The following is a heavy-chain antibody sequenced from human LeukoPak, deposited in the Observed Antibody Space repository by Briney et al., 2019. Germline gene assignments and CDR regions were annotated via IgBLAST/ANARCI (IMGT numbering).Heavy chain of an antibody. CDR2: IIPIFGTA. CDR3: ASCRYYEEQHQAFDI. CDR1: GGTFSSYA. J-gene: IGHJ3*02. D-gene: IGHD1-26*01. Sequence: SVKVSCKASGGTFSSYAISWVRQAPGQGLEWLGGIIPIFGTANYAQKFQGRVTITADESTSTAYMELSSLRSEDTAVYYCASCRYYEEQHQAFDIWGQGTMVTVSS. V-gene: IGHV1-69*01.